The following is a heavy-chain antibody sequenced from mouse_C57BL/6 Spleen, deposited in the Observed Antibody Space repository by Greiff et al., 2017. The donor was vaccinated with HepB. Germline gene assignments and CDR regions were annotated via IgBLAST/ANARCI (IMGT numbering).Heavy chain of an antibody. V-gene: IGHV5-4*01. CDR3: AANWEGFAY. D-gene: IGHD4-1*01. Sequence: DVHLVESGGGLVKPGGSLKLSCAASGFTFSSYAMSWVRQTPEKRLEWVATISDGGSYTYYPDNVKGRFTISRDNAKNNLYLQMSHLKSEDTAMYYCAANWEGFAYWGQGTLVTVSA. CDR2: ISDGGSYT. CDR1: GFTFSSYA. J-gene: IGHJ3*01.